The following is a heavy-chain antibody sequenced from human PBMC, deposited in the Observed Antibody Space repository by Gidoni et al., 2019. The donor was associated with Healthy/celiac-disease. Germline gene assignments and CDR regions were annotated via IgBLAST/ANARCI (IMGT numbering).Heavy chain of an antibody. J-gene: IGHJ6*02. V-gene: IGHV4-34*01. CDR1: GGSFSGYY. D-gene: IGHD1-26*01. Sequence: QVQLQQWGAGLLKPSETLSLTCAVYGGSFSGYYWSWIRQPPGKGLECIGEINNSGSTNYNPALKSRATISVDTSKNQFSLKLSSVTAADTAVYYWARPRGVGARADFMDVWGQGTTVTVSS. CDR3: ARPRGVGARADFMDV. CDR2: INNSGST.